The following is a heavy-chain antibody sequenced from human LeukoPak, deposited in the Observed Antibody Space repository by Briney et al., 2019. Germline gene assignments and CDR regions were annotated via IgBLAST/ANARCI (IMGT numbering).Heavy chain of an antibody. V-gene: IGHV3-30*18. J-gene: IGHJ4*02. CDR1: GFTFSSCG. D-gene: IGHD5-18*01. Sequence: GGSLRLSCAASGFTFSSCGMHWVRQAPGKGLEWVAVISYDGSNKYYADSVKGRFTISRDNSKNTLYLQMNSLRAEDSAVYYCAKVMRSYGCFDYWGQGTLVAVSS. CDR3: AKVMRSYGCFDY. CDR2: ISYDGSNK.